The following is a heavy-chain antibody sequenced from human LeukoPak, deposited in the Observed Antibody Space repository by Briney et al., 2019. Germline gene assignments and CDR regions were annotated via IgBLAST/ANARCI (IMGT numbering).Heavy chain of an antibody. CDR2: IYYSGST. V-gene: IGHV4-59*01. CDR1: GGSISSYY. D-gene: IGHD3-22*01. CDR3: ARSFVPRYYCDSSGYPADYYYYYMDV. J-gene: IGHJ6*03. Sequence: PSETLSLTCTVSGGSISSYYWSWIRQPPGKGLEWIGYIYYSGSTNYNPSLKSRVTISVDTSKNQFSLKLSSVTAADTAVYYCARSFVPRYYCDSSGYPADYYYYYMDVWGKGTTVTVSS.